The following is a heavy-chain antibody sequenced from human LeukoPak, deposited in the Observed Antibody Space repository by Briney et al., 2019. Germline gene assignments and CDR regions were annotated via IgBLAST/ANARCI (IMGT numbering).Heavy chain of an antibody. Sequence: PGGSLRLSCAASGFTFSSYAMSWVRQAPGKGLEWVSAISGSGGSTYYADSVKGRFTISRDNARNSLFLQMNSLRVEDTAVYYCARGPYTSDHYFDYWGQGTLATVSS. D-gene: IGHD6-19*01. CDR3: ARGPYTSDHYFDY. CDR2: ISGSGGST. V-gene: IGHV3-23*01. CDR1: GFTFSSYA. J-gene: IGHJ4*02.